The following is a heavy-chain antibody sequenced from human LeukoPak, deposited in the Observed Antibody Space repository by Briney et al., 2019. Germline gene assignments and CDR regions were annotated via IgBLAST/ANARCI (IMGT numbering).Heavy chain of an antibody. J-gene: IGHJ4*02. CDR1: GFTFSSYA. Sequence: PGGSLRLSCAASGFTFSSYAMSGVRQAPGKGLEWVSAISGSGDSTYYADSVKGRFTFSRDNSKNTLYLQMNSLRAEDTAVYYCAKVMTRTMVRGVPPSDYWGQGTLVTVSS. CDR3: AKVMTRTMVRGVPPSDY. V-gene: IGHV3-23*01. CDR2: ISGSGDST. D-gene: IGHD3-10*01.